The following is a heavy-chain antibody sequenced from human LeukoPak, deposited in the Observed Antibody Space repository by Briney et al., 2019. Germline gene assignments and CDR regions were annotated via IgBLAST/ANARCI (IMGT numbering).Heavy chain of an antibody. J-gene: IGHJ3*02. V-gene: IGHV3-21*01. Sequence: PGGSLRLSCAASGFTFSDHYMDWVRQAPGKGLEWVSSISSSSSYIYYADSVKGRFTISRDNAKNSLYLQMNSLRAEDTAVYYCARLDSSSYAFDIWGQGTMVTVSS. CDR3: ARLDSSSYAFDI. CDR1: GFTFSDHY. D-gene: IGHD6-6*01. CDR2: ISSSSSYI.